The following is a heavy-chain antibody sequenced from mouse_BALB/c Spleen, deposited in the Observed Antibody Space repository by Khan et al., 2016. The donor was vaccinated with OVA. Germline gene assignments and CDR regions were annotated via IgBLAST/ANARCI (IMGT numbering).Heavy chain of an antibody. CDR3: ARAYYRYDGYYAMDY. CDR1: GFSLSRYN. Sequence: HVQLKESGPGLVAPSQSLSITCTVSGFSLSRYNIHWVRQPPGKGLEWLGMIWGGGGTDYNSTLKSRLNIRKDNSKSQVLLQMNSLQTDDTAIYYCARAYYRYDGYYAMDYWGQGTSVTVSS. CDR2: IWGGGGT. V-gene: IGHV2-6-4*01. D-gene: IGHD2-14*01. J-gene: IGHJ4*01.